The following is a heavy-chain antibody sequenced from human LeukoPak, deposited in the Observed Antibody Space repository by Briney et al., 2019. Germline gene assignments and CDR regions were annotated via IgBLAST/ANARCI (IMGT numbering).Heavy chain of an antibody. V-gene: IGHV4-34*01. J-gene: IGHJ4*02. D-gene: IGHD3-10*01. CDR2: INHRGST. CDR3: ARGAYYYGSGKIFDY. Sequence: SETLSLTCIVYGGSFSGYYWSWIRQPPGKGLEWIGEINHRGSTNYNPSLKSRVTISADTSKSQFSLNLTSVTAADTAVYYCARGAYYYGSGKIFDYWGQGTLVTVSS. CDR1: GGSFSGYY.